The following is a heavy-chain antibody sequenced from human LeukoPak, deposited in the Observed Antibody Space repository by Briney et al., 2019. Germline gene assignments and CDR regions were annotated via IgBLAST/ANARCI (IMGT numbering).Heavy chain of an antibody. CDR2: IKSKTDGGTT. CDR1: GFTFSSYA. V-gene: IGHV3-15*01. J-gene: IGHJ4*02. CDR3: TTDVFGGASLFDY. Sequence: AGGSLRLSCAASGFTFSSYAMSWVRQAPGKGLEWVGRIKSKTDGGTTDYAAPVKGRFTISRDDSKNTLYLQMNSLKTEDTAVYYCTTDVFGGASLFDYWGQGTLVTVSS. D-gene: IGHD1-26*01.